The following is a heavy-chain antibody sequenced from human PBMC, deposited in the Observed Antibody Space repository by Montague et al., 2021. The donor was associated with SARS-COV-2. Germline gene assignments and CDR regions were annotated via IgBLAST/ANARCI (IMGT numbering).Heavy chain of an antibody. V-gene: IGHV4-59*08. D-gene: IGHD3-16*01. CDR1: GASISSYY. CDR3: ARIPFGYYGMDV. Sequence: SETLSLTCTVSGASISSYYWSWIRQPPGKGLEWIGYIYYSGSTNYNPSLKSRVTISVDTSKNQFSLKLSSVTAADTAVYYCARIPFGYYGMDVWGQGTTVTVSS. J-gene: IGHJ6*02. CDR2: IYYSGST.